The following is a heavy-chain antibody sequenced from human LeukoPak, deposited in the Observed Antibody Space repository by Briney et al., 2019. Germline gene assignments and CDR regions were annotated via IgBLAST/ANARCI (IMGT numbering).Heavy chain of an antibody. J-gene: IGHJ3*02. CDR2: KNQDGSEK. Sequence: PGGSLRLSCAAPGFTFSNYWMSWVRQAPGKGLEWVAHKNQDGSEKYYVDSVKGRVTISRDNAKNSLYLQMNSLRAEDTAVYYCARDGGGDIVVAFAFDIWGQGTMVTVSS. D-gene: IGHD2-15*01. CDR3: ARDGGGDIVVAFAFDI. CDR1: GFTFSNYW. V-gene: IGHV3-7*05.